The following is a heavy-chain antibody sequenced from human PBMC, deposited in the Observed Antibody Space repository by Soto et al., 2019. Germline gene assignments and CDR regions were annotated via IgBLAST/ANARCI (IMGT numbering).Heavy chain of an antibody. CDR3: ARAPKDSSGWLDY. J-gene: IGHJ4*02. CDR1: GFTFSSYG. D-gene: IGHD6-19*01. CDR2: IWYDGSNK. V-gene: IGHV3-33*01. Sequence: GGSLRLSCAASGFTFSSYGMHWVRQAPGKGLEWVAVIWYDGSNKYYADSVKGRFTISRDKSKNTLYLQMNSLRAEDTAVYYCARAPKDSSGWLDYWGQGTLVTVSS.